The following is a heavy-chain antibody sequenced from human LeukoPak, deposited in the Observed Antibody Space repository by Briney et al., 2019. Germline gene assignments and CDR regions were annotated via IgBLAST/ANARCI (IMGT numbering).Heavy chain of an antibody. J-gene: IGHJ4*02. Sequence: ASVKVSCKASGGTLSSYAISWVRQAPGQGLEWMGRIIPILGIANYAQKFQGRVTITADKSTSTAYMEPSSLRSEDTAVYYCARDLLVRGVIYDYWGQGTLVTVSS. V-gene: IGHV1-69*04. CDR2: IIPILGIA. CDR3: ARDLLVRGVIYDY. D-gene: IGHD3-10*01. CDR1: GGTLSSYA.